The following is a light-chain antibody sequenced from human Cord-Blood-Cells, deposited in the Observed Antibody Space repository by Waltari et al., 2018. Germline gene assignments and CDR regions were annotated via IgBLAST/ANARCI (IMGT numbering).Light chain of an antibody. CDR2: EVS. CDR1: SSAVGSYNL. CDR3: CSYAGSSTLYV. V-gene: IGLV2-23*02. J-gene: IGLJ1*01. Sequence: QSALTQPASVSGSPGQSITISCTGTSSAVGSYNLVSWYQQHPGKAPKLMIYEVSKRPSGVSNRVSGSKSGNTASLTISGLQAEDEADYYCCSYAGSSTLYVFGTGTKVTVL.